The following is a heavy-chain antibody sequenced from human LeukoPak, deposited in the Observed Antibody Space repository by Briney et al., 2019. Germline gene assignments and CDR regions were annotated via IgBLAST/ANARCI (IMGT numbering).Heavy chain of an antibody. V-gene: IGHV4-59*01. J-gene: IGHJ4*02. D-gene: IGHD3-3*01. CDR3: ARAGGFRSPITY. Sequence: SETLSLTCTVSGGSISSYYWSWIRQPPGKGLEWIGYIYYSGSTNYNPSLKSRVTISVDTSKNHFSLKLSSVTAADTAVYYCARAGGFRSPITYWGQGTLVTVSS. CDR1: GGSISSYY. CDR2: IYYSGST.